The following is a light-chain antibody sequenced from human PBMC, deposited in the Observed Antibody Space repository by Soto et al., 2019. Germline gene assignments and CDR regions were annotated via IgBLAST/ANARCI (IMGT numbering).Light chain of an antibody. CDR2: WAS. CDR3: NQYLGASWT. J-gene: IGKJ1*01. Sequence: DIVMTQSPDSLAVTLGERATINCKSSQNVLYSSNTKNFLAWYQQTPGQPPKLLIYWASTRESGVPDRFSGSGSGTDLTPTIISLQAEDGAVYSCNQYLGASWTFGNGTNVEIK. V-gene: IGKV4-1*01. CDR1: QNVLYSSNTKNF.